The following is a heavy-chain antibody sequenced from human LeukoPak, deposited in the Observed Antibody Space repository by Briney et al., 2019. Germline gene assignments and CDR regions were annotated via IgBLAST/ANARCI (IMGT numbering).Heavy chain of an antibody. J-gene: IGHJ4*02. CDR3: ARVGYFDWLPNDY. CDR2: ISSSDSTI. Sequence: GGSLRLSCAASGFTFSDYYMSWIRQAPGKGLEWVSYISSSDSTIYYADSVKGRFTISRDNAKNSLYLQMNSLRAEDTAVYYCARVGYFDWLPNDYWGQGTLVTVSS. CDR1: GFTFSDYY. D-gene: IGHD3-9*01. V-gene: IGHV3-11*04.